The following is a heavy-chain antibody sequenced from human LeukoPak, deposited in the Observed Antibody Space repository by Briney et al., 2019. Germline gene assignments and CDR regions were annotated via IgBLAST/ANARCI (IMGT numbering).Heavy chain of an antibody. CDR1: GFTFSTYT. CDR3: ARLDGGWNDY. V-gene: IGHV3-21*04. CDR2: ITSSSSFT. J-gene: IGHJ4*02. Sequence: GGSLTVSCAASGFTFSTYTMSWLRQAPGKGLDWVSSITSSSSFTYYTDSVKGRFTISRDNAKNSLYLQMNSLRAEDTAVYYCARLDGGWNDYWGKRTLVTVSS. D-gene: IGHD6-19*01.